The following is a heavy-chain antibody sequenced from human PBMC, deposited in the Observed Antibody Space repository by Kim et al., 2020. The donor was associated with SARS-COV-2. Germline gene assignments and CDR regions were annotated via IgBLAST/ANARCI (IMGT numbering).Heavy chain of an antibody. J-gene: IGHJ4*02. D-gene: IGHD6-19*01. CDR3: ARRVAVAGSFDY. V-gene: IGHV4-39*01. CDR2: IYYSGST. Sequence: SETLSLTCTVSGGSISSSSYYWGWIRQPPGKGLEWIGSIYYSGSTYYNPSLKSRVTISVDTSKNQFSLKLSSVTAADTAVYYCARRVAVAGSFDYWGQGTLVTVSS. CDR1: GGSISSSSYY.